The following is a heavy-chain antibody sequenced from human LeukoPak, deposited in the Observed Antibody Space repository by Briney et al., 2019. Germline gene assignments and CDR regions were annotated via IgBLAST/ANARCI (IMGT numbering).Heavy chain of an antibody. CDR2: INPNSGGT. J-gene: IGHJ3*02. D-gene: IGHD3-22*01. V-gene: IGHV1-2*02. Sequence: ASVRVSCKASGYTFTGYYMHWVRQAPGQGLEWMGWINPNSGGTNYAQKLQGRVTMTRDTSMSTAYMELSRLRSDDTAVYYCARVLYYYDSSGPGAFDIWGQGTMVTVSS. CDR3: ARVLYYYDSSGPGAFDI. CDR1: GYTFTGYY.